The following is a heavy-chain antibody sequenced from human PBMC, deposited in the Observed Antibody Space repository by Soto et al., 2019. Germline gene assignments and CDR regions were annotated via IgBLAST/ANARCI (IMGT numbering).Heavy chain of an antibody. CDR2: IIPIFDIT. Sequence: SVKVSCKASGGTFRSYSISWVRQAPGQGLEWMGGIIPIFDITNYAQKFQGRVTITADESTSTAYMELSSLGSDDTAVYYCARPDEGGYSSNHHYYYALDVWGQGTTVTVS. CDR1: GGTFRSYS. J-gene: IGHJ6*02. D-gene: IGHD3-22*01. V-gene: IGHV1-69*13. CDR3: ARPDEGGYSSNHHYYYALDV.